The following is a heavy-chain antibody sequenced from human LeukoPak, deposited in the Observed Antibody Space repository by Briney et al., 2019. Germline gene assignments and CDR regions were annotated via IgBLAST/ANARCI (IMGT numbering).Heavy chain of an antibody. V-gene: IGHV4-59*01. Sequence: SETLSLTCSVSGGSFNNDYWSWIRQTPGKGLEWIGYISNNGGTIYNPSLKTRVTISVDTSKNQFFLKLASVTAADTAVYFCVRDRGPYLHYYIDVWGKGTTVTVSS. CDR2: ISNNGGT. CDR3: VRDRGPYLHYYIDV. J-gene: IGHJ6*03. CDR1: GGSFNNDY. D-gene: IGHD2-8*01.